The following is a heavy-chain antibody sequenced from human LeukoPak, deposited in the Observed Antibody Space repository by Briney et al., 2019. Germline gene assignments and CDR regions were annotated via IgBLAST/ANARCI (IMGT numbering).Heavy chain of an antibody. J-gene: IGHJ5*02. CDR3: PREKGRDGYTYVFS. V-gene: IGHV4-59*01. CDR2: IYDGGYT. Sequence: SETLSLTCTVSGGSISGYYWSYWSWLRQPPGEGLGWMGYIYDGGYTNYNPSLKRRVTISVDTSKNQFSLKLSAVTAADTAGYYCPREKGRDGYTYVFSWGQGTLVTVSS. D-gene: IGHD5-24*01. CDR1: GGSISGYY.